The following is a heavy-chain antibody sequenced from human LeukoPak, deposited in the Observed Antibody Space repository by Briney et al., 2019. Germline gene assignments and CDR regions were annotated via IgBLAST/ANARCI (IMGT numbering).Heavy chain of an antibody. CDR3: ASGYCSGGSCLVFDY. CDR1: GGSISSSSYY. V-gene: IGHV4-39*01. J-gene: IGHJ4*02. CDR2: IYYSGST. Sequence: PSETLSLTCTVSGGSISSSSYYWGWIRQPPGKGLEWIGSIYYSGSTYYNPSLKSRVTISVDTSKNQFSLKLGSVTAADTAVYYCASGYCSGGSCLVFDYWGQGTLVTVSS. D-gene: IGHD2-15*01.